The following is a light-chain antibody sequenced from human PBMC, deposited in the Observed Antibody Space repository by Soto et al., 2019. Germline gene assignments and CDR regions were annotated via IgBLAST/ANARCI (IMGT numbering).Light chain of an antibody. Sequence: DIQMTQSPSSVSASVGDRVTITCRATQVISSWLAWYQQKPGKAPKLLIYATSNLQSGVPSRFSGSGSGTDFTLTITSLQPEAFATYYCQQANSFPYTFGQGTKLEIK. CDR1: QVISSW. CDR3: QQANSFPYT. V-gene: IGKV1-12*01. CDR2: ATS. J-gene: IGKJ2*01.